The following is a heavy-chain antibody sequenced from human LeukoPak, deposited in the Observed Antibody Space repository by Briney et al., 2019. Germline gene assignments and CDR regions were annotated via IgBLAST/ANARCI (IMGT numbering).Heavy chain of an antibody. D-gene: IGHD2-15*01. J-gene: IGHJ4*02. CDR3: ARDGAADYYFDY. CDR1: GFTFSSYS. CDR2: ISSSSSYI. Sequence: GGSLRLSCAASGFTFSSYSMNWVRQAPGKGLEWVSSISSSSSYIYYADSVKGRFTISRDNAKNSLYLQMNSLRAEDTAVYYCARDGAADYYFDYWGQGTLVTVSS. V-gene: IGHV3-21*01.